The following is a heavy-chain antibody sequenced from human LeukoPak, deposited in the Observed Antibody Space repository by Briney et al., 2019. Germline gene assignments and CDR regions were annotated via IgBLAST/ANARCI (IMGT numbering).Heavy chain of an antibody. J-gene: IGHJ3*02. CDR1: GFTFSSYS. D-gene: IGHD2-2*01. Sequence: GGSLRLSCAASGFTFSSYSMNWVRQAPGKGLEWVSYISSSSSTIYYADSVKGRFTISRDNAKNPLYLQMNSLRAEDTAVYYCARVSVLVVVPAAPGVAFDIWGQGTMVTVSS. CDR3: ARVSVLVVVPAAPGVAFDI. CDR2: ISSSSSTI. V-gene: IGHV3-48*04.